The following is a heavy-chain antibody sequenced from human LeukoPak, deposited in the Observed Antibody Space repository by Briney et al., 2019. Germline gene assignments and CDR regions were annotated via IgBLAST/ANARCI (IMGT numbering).Heavy chain of an antibody. J-gene: IGHJ6*04. CDR1: GFTFSSYS. CDR3: AELGITMIGGV. V-gene: IGHV3-48*04. CDR2: ISSSGSTI. D-gene: IGHD3-10*02. Sequence: GGSLRLSCAASGFTFSSYSMNWVRQAPGRGLEWVSSISSSGSTIYYADSVKRRFTISRDNAKNSLYLQMNSLRAEDAAVYYCAELGITMIGGVWGKGTTVTISS.